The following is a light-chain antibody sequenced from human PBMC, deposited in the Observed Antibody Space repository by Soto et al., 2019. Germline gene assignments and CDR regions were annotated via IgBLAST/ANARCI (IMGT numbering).Light chain of an antibody. Sequence: QAVVTQEPSLTVSPGGTVTLTCGSSTGAVTSGHYHYWFQQKPGQAPRTLIYDTSNKHSWTPARFSGSLLGGKAALTLSGAQPEDEAEYYCLLSYSGARTYVFGTGTKLTVL. J-gene: IGLJ1*01. CDR3: LLSYSGARTYV. V-gene: IGLV7-46*01. CDR2: DTS. CDR1: TGAVTSGHY.